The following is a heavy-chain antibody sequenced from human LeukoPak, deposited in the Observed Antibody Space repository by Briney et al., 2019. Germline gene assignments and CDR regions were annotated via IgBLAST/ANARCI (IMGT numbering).Heavy chain of an antibody. CDR1: GFTFSSYE. CDR2: TSSGGSTI. J-gene: IGHJ4*02. Sequence: PGGSLRLSCAASGFTFSSYEMNWVRQAPGKGLEWLSYTSSGGSTIYYADSVKGRFTISRDNAKNSLFLQMNSLRAEDTAVYYCARDYYLDYWGQGTLVTVSS. CDR3: ARDYYLDY. V-gene: IGHV3-48*03.